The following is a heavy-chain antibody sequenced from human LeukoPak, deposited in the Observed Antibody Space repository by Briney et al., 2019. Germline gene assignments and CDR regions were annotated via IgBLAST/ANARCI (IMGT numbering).Heavy chain of an antibody. Sequence: TGGSLRLSCAASGFTFSSYWMSWVRQVPGKGLEWVANIDQDGSEKYYVDSVKGRFTTSRDNAKNSLYLQMNSLRAEDTAVYYCAKRGYDFPPDDAFDIWGQGTMVTVSS. CDR2: IDQDGSEK. J-gene: IGHJ3*02. CDR1: GFTFSSYW. V-gene: IGHV3-7*03. D-gene: IGHD5-12*01. CDR3: AKRGYDFPPDDAFDI.